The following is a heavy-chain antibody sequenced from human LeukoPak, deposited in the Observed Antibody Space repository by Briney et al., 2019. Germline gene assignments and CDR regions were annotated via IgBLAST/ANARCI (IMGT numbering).Heavy chain of an antibody. CDR1: GGSLSSSSYY. CDR2: IYETGST. J-gene: IGHJ3*02. Sequence: SETLSLTCSISGGSLSSSSYYWGWIRQPPGRGLEWIGNIYETGSTNYNPSLKSRVTISVDTSKNQFSLKLSSVTAADTAVYYCATWRLVHDYGDSGAFDIWGQGTMVTVSS. D-gene: IGHD4-17*01. CDR3: ATWRLVHDYGDSGAFDI. V-gene: IGHV4-39*07.